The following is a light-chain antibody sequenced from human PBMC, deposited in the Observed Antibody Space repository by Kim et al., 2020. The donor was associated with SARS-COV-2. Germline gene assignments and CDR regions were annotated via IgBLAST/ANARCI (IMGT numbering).Light chain of an antibody. CDR3: AAWDGSLKSYV. Sequence: QSVLTQPPSASGTPGQRVAISCSGSSSNIGSNPVNWFQQLSGTSPKLLIHSNNQRPSAVPDRFSGSKSGTSASLAISGLQSEDEADYYCAAWDGSLKSYVFGTGTKVTVL. V-gene: IGLV1-44*01. CDR1: SSNIGSNP. J-gene: IGLJ1*01. CDR2: SNN.